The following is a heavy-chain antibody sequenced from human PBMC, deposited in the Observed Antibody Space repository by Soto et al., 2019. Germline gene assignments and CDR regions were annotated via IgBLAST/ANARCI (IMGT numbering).Heavy chain of an antibody. CDR2: ISAYNGNT. D-gene: IGHD2-15*01. V-gene: IGHV1-18*01. Sequence: QVQLVQSGAEVKKPGDSVKVSCKASGYTFTSYGSSGVRQAPGQGREWMGWISAYNGNTKYAQKLQGRVTRTTDTSTSTAYMELRSLISDDTAVYYCARDLYCSGGSCFFDPWGQGTLVTVSS. J-gene: IGHJ5*02. CDR3: ARDLYCSGGSCFFDP. CDR1: GYTFTSYG.